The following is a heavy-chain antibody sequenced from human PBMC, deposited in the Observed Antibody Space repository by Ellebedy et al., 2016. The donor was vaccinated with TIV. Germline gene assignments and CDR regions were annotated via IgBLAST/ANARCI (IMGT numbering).Heavy chain of an antibody. CDR3: ARGVGISYANSGYYVY. Sequence: AASVKVSCKASGYTFTSYDINWVRQATGQGLEWMGWINPNSGNTGYAQKFQGRVTMTRNTSISTAYMELSSLRSEDTAVYYCARGVGISYANSGYYVYWGQGTLVTVSS. CDR1: GYTFTSYD. CDR2: INPNSGNT. J-gene: IGHJ4*02. V-gene: IGHV1-8*01. D-gene: IGHD3-22*01.